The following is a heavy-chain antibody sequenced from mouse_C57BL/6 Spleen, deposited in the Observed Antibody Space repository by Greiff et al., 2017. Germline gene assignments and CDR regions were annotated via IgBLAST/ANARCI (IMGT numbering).Heavy chain of an antibody. V-gene: IGHV5-15*01. CDR1: GFTFSDYG. CDR2: ISNLAYSI. Sequence: EVKLVESGGGLVQPGGSLKLSCAASGFTFSDYGMAWVRQAPRKGPEWVAFISNLAYSIYYADTVTGRFTISRENAKNTLYLEMSSLRSEDTAMYYCAIYYDYDGFAYWGQGTLVTVSA. J-gene: IGHJ3*01. D-gene: IGHD2-4*01. CDR3: AIYYDYDGFAY.